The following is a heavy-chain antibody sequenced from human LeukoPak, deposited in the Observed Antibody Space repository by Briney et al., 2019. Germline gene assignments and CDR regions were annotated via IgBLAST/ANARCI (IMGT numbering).Heavy chain of an antibody. V-gene: IGHV3-30*02. D-gene: IGHD2-2*01. Sequence: GGSLRLSCAASGFTFSSYGMHWVRQAPGKGLEWVAVIWYDGSNKYYADSVKGRFTISRDNSKNTLYLQMNSLRAEDTAVYYCAKGGRQLLYYYYGMDVWGQGTTVTVSS. CDR1: GFTFSSYG. CDR3: AKGGRQLLYYYYGMDV. J-gene: IGHJ6*02. CDR2: IWYDGSNK.